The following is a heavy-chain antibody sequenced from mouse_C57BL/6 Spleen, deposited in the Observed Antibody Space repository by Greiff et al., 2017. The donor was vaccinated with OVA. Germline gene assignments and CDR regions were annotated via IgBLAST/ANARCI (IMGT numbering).Heavy chain of an antibody. CDR2: IYPYSGVS. D-gene: IGHD2-12*01. CDR1: GYSFTDYY. Sequence: EVKVVESGPELVKPGASVKISCKASGYSFTDYYMHWVKQSHGNILDWIGYIYPYSGVSSYNQKFKGKATLTVDKSSSTAYMELRSLTSEDSAVYYCARSDSQAWFAYWGQGTLVTVSA. CDR3: ARSDSQAWFAY. V-gene: IGHV1-31*01. J-gene: IGHJ3*01.